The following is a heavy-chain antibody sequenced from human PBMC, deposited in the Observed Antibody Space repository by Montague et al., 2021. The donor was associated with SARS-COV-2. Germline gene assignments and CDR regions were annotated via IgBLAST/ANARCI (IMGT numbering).Heavy chain of an antibody. V-gene: IGHV3-11*05. CDR3: ARGISLFDP. CDR1: GFIFSDYN. CDR2: INGASSRT. Sequence: SLRLSCAASGFIFSDYNMTWIRQTPGKGLGWISYINGASSRTHYADSVKGRFTISRDNAKNSLFLQMNSLRVEDTAVYYCARGISLFDPWGQGTLVTVSS. J-gene: IGHJ5*02.